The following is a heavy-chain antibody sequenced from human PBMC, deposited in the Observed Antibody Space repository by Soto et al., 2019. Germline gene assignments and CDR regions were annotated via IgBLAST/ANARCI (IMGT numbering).Heavy chain of an antibody. Sequence: GWSLRLSCECSGFTFIDYYIRWIRQAPGKGLEWISYSSNSGTFSRYADSVKGRFSISRDNTKNLLYLQMNSLRAEDTAVYYCARSGDNYNRLDYWGQGTPVTVSS. D-gene: IGHD1-1*01. V-gene: IGHV3-11*06. CDR2: SSNSGTFS. CDR3: ARSGDNYNRLDY. J-gene: IGHJ4*02. CDR1: GFTFIDYY.